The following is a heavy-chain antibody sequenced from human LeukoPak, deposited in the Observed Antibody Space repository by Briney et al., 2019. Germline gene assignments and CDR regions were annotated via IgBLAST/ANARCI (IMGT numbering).Heavy chain of an antibody. CDR2: IYYSGST. J-gene: IGHJ4*02. CDR3: ARGYCSSTSCYTPFDY. D-gene: IGHD2-2*02. V-gene: IGHV4-30-4*08. Sequence: PSETLSLTCTVSGGSVSSGSYYWSWIRQPPGKGLQWIGYIYYSGSTYYNPSLKSRVTISVDTSKNQFSLKLSSVTAADTAVYYCARGYCSSTSCYTPFDYWGQGTLVTVSS. CDR1: GGSVSSGSYY.